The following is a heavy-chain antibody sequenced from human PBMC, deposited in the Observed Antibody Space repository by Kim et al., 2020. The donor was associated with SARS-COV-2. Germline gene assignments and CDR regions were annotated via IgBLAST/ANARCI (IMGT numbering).Heavy chain of an antibody. V-gene: IGHV3-23*01. Sequence: GGSLRLSCAASGFTFSSYAMNWVRQAPGKGLEWVSLIGGSGCVTYYADSVKGRSTISRDNSKDTLYLQMNILRAEATAVYYCAKARGPTYSYYMDVWGQG. CDR2: IGGSGCVT. D-gene: IGHD1-26*01. CDR1: GFTFSSYA. J-gene: IGHJ6*03. CDR3: AKARGPTYSYYMDV.